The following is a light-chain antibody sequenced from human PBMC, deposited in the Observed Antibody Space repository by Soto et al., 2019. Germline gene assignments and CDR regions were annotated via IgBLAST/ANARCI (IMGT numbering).Light chain of an antibody. CDR1: TSDVGGYNF. J-gene: IGLJ1*01. V-gene: IGLV2-8*01. CDR3: SAFAGSEGYV. CDR2: EAT. Sequence: QSALAQPPSASGSPGQSVAISCTGTTSDVGGYNFVSWYQQHPGKAPKLLIYEATKRPSGVPDRFSGAWSGNTASLIVSGLQAEDEADYYCSAFAGSEGYVFGSGTKVTVL.